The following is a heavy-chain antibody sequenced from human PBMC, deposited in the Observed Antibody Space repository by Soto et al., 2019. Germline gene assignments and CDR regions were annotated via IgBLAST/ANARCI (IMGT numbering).Heavy chain of an antibody. D-gene: IGHD3-3*01. V-gene: IGHV4-30-4*01. Sequence: PSETLSLTCTVSGGCISSGDCYWSWILQPPGKGLELIGYIYYSGSTYYNPSLKSRVTISVDTSKNQFSLKLSSVTAADTAVYYSARANYDFWSGSNWFDPWGQGTLVTVSS. CDR3: ARANYDFWSGSNWFDP. CDR1: GGCISSGDCY. CDR2: IYYSGST. J-gene: IGHJ5*02.